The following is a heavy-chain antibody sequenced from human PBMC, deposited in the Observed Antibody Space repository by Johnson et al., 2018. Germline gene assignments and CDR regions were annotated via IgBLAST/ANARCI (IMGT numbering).Heavy chain of an antibody. CDR3: ARDTGGMDV. J-gene: IGHJ6*02. D-gene: IGHD3-10*01. V-gene: IGHV3-74*03. Sequence: EVQLLESGGGLVQPGGSLRLSCTASGFTFSNYWFHWVRQSPGKGLEWVSRVSSDGSSTTYVDSVRDRFTISRDNAKNTLCLQMNSLRAEDTAGYYCARDTGGMDVGGQGTAVTVSS. CDR1: GFTFSNYW. CDR2: VSSDGSST.